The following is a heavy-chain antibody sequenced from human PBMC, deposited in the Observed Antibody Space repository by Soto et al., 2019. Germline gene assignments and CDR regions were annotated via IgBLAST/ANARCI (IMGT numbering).Heavy chain of an antibody. CDR1: GFTFSDYY. D-gene: IGHD1-20*01. CDR3: VSAASRIFFFDY. J-gene: IGHJ4*02. CDR2: ISSSSSFT. V-gene: IGHV3-11*06. Sequence: TGGSLRLSSAASGFTFSDYYMSWIRQAPGKGLEWVSYISSSSSFTKYADSVKGRFTMSRDNAKNTLYLQMNSLRAEDTAVYYCVSAASRIFFFDYWGQGSLVTVSS.